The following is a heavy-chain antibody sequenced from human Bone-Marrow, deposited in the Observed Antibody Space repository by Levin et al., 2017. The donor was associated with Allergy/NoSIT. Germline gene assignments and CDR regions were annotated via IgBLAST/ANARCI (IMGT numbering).Heavy chain of an antibody. J-gene: IGHJ4*02. CDR3: ASEKNWNTYFDY. Sequence: SETLSLTCNVSGGSLNSGNFYTAWIRQTPGKGLEWIASIYYSGSTYYNPSFKSRVAMSVDASKNQFSLKVRSVTAADTAVYYCASEKNWNTYFDYWGQGKLVTVSS. CDR2: IYYSGST. CDR1: GGSLNSGNFY. D-gene: IGHD1/OR15-1a*01. V-gene: IGHV4-39*07.